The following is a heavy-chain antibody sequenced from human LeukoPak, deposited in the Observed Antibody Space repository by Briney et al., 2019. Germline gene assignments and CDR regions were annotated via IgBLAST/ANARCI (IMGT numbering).Heavy chain of an antibody. J-gene: IGHJ4*02. V-gene: IGHV4-4*07. D-gene: IGHD2-15*01. CDR3: ARAPSGCGGTCPSDH. CDR1: GGSISNDF. CDR2: SHDNGGS. Sequence: SETLSLTCTVPGGSISNDFWSWIRQPAGKGLEWIGRSHDNGGSNHNPSLKSRVTMSLDTSMTQASLKLASVTAADTAVYYCARAPSGCGGTCPSDHWGPGTQVTVSS.